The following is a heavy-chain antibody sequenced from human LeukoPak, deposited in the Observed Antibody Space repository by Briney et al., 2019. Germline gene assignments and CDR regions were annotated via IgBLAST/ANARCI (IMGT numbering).Heavy chain of an antibody. J-gene: IGHJ4*01. CDR1: GFTFSTYS. D-gene: IGHD5-18*01. Sequence: GGSLRLSCAASGFTFSTYSMNWVRQATGKGLEWLSYISGRSDTKYYADSVKGRFFISRDNGKNSLYLQVNSLRTEDTAVYYCVRDLGYNYGLFDYWGHGIPVTVSS. CDR2: ISGRSDTK. CDR3: VRDLGYNYGLFDY. V-gene: IGHV3-48*01.